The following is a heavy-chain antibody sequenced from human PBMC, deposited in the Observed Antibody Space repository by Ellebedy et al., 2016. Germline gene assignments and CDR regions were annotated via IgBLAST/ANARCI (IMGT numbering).Heavy chain of an antibody. CDR2: ISAYNGNT. J-gene: IGHJ4*02. Sequence: ASVKVSCKASGYTFTTYNISWVRQAPGQGLEWMGWISAYNGNTNYAQKLQGRVTMTTDTSTGTAYMELRRLTSDDTAVYYCARSIGIVAARRHLSYWGQGTLVTVSS. D-gene: IGHD6-6*01. V-gene: IGHV1-18*04. CDR1: GYTFTTYN. CDR3: ARSIGIVAARRHLSY.